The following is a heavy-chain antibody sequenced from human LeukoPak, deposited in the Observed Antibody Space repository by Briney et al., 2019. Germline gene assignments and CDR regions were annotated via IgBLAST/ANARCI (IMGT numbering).Heavy chain of an antibody. CDR3: ARSRFRMDL. V-gene: IGHV4-59*01. D-gene: IGHD2-15*01. J-gene: IGHJ2*01. Sequence: NPSETLSLTCTVSGGSISSYYWSWLRQPPGKGLEWIGYIYYSGSTNYNPSLKSRVTISVDTSKNQFSLKLSSVTAADTAVYYCARSRFRMDLWGRGTLVTVSS. CDR2: IYYSGST. CDR1: GGSISSYY.